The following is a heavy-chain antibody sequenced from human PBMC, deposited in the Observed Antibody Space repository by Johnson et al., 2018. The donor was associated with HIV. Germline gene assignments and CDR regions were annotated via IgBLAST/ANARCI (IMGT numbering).Heavy chain of an antibody. J-gene: IGHJ3*02. D-gene: IGHD6-25*01. Sequence: VQLVESGGGLVQPGGSLRLSCAASGFTFSSYDMHWVRQATGKGLEWVSAIGTAGDTYYPGSVKGRFTISRENAKNSLYLQMNSLRAGDTAVYYCARGGEETAADVFDIWGQGTMVTVSS. CDR3: ARGGEETAADVFDI. V-gene: IGHV3-13*01. CDR1: GFTFSSYD. CDR2: IGTAGDT.